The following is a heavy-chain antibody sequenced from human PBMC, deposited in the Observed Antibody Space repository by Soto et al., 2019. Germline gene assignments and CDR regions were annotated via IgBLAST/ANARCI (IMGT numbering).Heavy chain of an antibody. Sequence: GWSLRLSCAASVFTFSSYAMSWCRQAPGKGLEWVSAISGSGGSTYYADSVKGRFTISRDNSKNTLYLQMNSLRAEDTAVYYCAKECDANYYYGMDVWGQGTTVTVSS. CDR2: ISGSGGST. J-gene: IGHJ6*02. D-gene: IGHD2-21*02. CDR1: VFTFSSYA. V-gene: IGHV3-23*01. CDR3: AKECDANYYYGMDV.